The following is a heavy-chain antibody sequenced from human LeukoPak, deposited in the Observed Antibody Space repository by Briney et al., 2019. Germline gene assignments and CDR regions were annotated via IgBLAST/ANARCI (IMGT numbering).Heavy chain of an antibody. V-gene: IGHV4-39*07. CDR1: SGSIISCSCY. CDR3: ARVDYFGSGTLIVDY. D-gene: IGHD3-10*01. CDR2: VYSSGST. Sequence: SETLSLTCTVSSGSIISCSCYWGWIRQPPGKGLEWIGNVYSSGSTYYNPSLKSRVTISVDTSKNQFSLKLSSVTAADTAVYYCARVDYFGSGTLIVDYWGQGTLVTVSS. J-gene: IGHJ4*02.